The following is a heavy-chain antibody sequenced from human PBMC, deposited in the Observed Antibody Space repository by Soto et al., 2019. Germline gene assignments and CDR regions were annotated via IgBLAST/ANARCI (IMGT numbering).Heavy chain of an antibody. J-gene: IGHJ4*02. CDR2: IDPSGGIR. CDR3: AREVIGHDNYETIGDYCDH. V-gene: IGHV1-46*01. Sequence: QVQLSQFGAEVKKPGASVKVSCKASGYSFTNFHIHWVRQAPGQGLEWMGMIDPSGGIRRDAQRIQGRITMTRDASTRTVYMELRSLTSEDTAVYYCAREVIGHDNYETIGDYCDHWGQGTLVTVSS. CDR1: GYSFTNFH. D-gene: IGHD3-22*01.